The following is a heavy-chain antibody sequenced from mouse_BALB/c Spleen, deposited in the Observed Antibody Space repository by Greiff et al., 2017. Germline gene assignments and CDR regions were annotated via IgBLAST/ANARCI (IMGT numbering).Heavy chain of an antibody. Sequence: VQLQQSGAELVRPGASVKLSCKASGFNIKDYYMHWVKQRPEQGLEWIGWIDPENGNTIYDPKFQGKASITAATSSNSAYLQLSSLTSEDTADYSCDYGYRAIDYWGQGTPVTVSA. CDR3: DYGYRAIDY. V-gene: IGHV14-1*02. CDR1: GFNIKDYY. J-gene: IGHJ4*01. CDR2: IDPENGNT. D-gene: IGHD1-2*01.